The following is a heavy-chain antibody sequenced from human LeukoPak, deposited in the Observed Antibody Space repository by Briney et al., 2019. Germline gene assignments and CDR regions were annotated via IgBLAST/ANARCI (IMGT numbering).Heavy chain of an antibody. J-gene: IGHJ4*02. CDR1: GYSISSGYY. Sequence: SETLSLTCTVSGYSISSGYYWGWIRQPPGKGLEWIGSIYHSGSTYYNASVKSRVTISIDSSKNQFSLMLSSVTAADTAVYYCARQTGSGLFTLPGGQGTLVTVSS. V-gene: IGHV4-38-2*02. CDR2: IYHSGST. CDR3: ARQTGSGLFTLP. D-gene: IGHD3/OR15-3a*01.